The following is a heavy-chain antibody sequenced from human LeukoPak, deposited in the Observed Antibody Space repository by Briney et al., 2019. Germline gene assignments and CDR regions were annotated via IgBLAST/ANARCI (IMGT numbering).Heavy chain of an antibody. CDR1: GGSISSSSYY. Sequence: PSETLSLTCTVSGGSISSSSYYWGWIRQPPGKGLEWIRSIYYSGSTHYNPSLKGRVTISVDTSKNQFSLKLSSVTAADTAVYYCARGDDGMLIGLRYFEPFDYWGQGTLVTVSS. V-gene: IGHV4-39*07. J-gene: IGHJ4*02. D-gene: IGHD3-9*01. CDR2: IYYSGST. CDR3: ARGDDGMLIGLRYFEPFDY.